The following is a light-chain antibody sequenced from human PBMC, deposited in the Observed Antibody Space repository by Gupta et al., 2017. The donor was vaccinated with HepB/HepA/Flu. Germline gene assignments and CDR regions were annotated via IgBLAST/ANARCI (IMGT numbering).Light chain of an antibody. CDR1: KLGDKS. Sequence: SYELTQPPSVSVSPGQTASITCSGDKLGDKSIYWYQQKPGQSPVLVIYLDTKRPSGIPDLFSGSSSGNTATLTISGTQAMDEADYYCQAWDSSTVVFGGGTKLTVL. CDR2: LDT. J-gene: IGLJ2*01. V-gene: IGLV3-1*01. CDR3: QAWDSSTVV.